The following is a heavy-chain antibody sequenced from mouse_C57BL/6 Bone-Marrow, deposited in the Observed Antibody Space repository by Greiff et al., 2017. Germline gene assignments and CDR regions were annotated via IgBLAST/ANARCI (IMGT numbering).Heavy chain of an antibody. Sequence: QVQLQQPGAELVMPGASVKLSCKASGYTFTSYWMHWVKQRPGQGLEWIGEIDPSDSYANYNQKFKGKSTLTVDKSSSTAYMQLSSLTSEDSAVYYCARSSWFAFWGRGTLVTVSA. V-gene: IGHV1-69*01. CDR1: GYTFTSYW. J-gene: IGHJ3*01. CDR2: IDPSDSYA. CDR3: ARSSWFAF.